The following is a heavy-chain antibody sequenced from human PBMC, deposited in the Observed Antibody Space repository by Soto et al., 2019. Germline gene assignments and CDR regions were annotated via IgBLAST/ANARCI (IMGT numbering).Heavy chain of an antibody. CDR3: ARQIYDSDTGPNFQYYFDS. J-gene: IGHJ4*02. CDR1: GYRFAGHW. Sequence: LGESLNLSCRGSGYRFAGHWITWVLQTPGKGLYWMGRIDPSDSQTYYSPSFRGHVTISATKSITTVFLQWSSLRASDTAMYYCARQIYDSDTGPNFQYYFDSWGQGTPVTVSS. V-gene: IGHV5-10-1*01. CDR2: IDPSDSQT. D-gene: IGHD3-22*01.